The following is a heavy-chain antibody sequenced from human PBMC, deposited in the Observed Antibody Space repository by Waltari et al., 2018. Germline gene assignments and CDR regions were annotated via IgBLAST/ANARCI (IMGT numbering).Heavy chain of an antibody. CDR1: GGSFSGYY. CDR2: INHSGST. D-gene: IGHD5-12*01. J-gene: IGHJ5*02. V-gene: IGHV4-34*01. Sequence: QVQLQQWGAGLLKPSETLSLTCAVYGGSFSGYYWSWIRQPPGKGLEWIGEINHSGSTNSNPSLKSRVTISVDTSKNQFSLKLSSGTAADTAVYYCVRSVGLRRCWFDPWGQGTLVTVSS. CDR3: VRSVGLRRCWFDP.